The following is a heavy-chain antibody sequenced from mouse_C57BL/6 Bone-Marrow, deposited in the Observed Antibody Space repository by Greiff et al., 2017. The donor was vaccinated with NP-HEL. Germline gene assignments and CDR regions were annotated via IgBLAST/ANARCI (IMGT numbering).Heavy chain of an antibody. CDR3: ARGSIYDAY. CDR1: GYTFTSYW. Sequence: QVQLQQSGAELVKPGASVKLSCKASGYTFTSYWMQWVKQRPGQGLEWIGEIDPSDSYTNYNQKFKGKATLTVDTSSSTAYMQLSSLTSEDSAVYYCARGSIYDAYWGQGTTLTVSS. CDR2: IDPSDSYT. V-gene: IGHV1-50*01. J-gene: IGHJ2*01. D-gene: IGHD2-3*01.